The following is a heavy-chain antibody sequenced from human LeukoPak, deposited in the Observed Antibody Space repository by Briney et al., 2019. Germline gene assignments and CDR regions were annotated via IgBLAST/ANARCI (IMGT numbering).Heavy chain of an antibody. CDR2: MNPNSGNT. CDR3: ARGWSSSIMGDY. D-gene: IGHD2-2*01. Sequence: ASVRVSCKASGYTFTSYDINWVRQAPGQGLEWMGWMNPNSGNTGYAQKFQGRVTITRNTSISTAYMELSSLRSEDTAVYYCARGWSSSIMGDYWGQGTLVTVSS. J-gene: IGHJ4*02. V-gene: IGHV1-8*03. CDR1: GYTFTSYD.